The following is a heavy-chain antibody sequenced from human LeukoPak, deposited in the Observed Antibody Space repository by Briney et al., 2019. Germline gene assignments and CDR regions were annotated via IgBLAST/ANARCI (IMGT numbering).Heavy chain of an antibody. D-gene: IGHD2-21*02. Sequence: SQTLSLTCAISGDSVSSNSAAWNWIRQSPSRGLEWLGRTYYRSKWYNDYAVSVKSRITINPDTSKNQFSLQLNSVTPEDTAVYYCARGSSYYCGGDCSDPYYYYYYMDVWGNGTTVTVSS. CDR1: GDSVSSNSAA. CDR2: TYYRSKWYN. J-gene: IGHJ6*03. V-gene: IGHV6-1*01. CDR3: ARGSSYYCGGDCSDPYYYYYYMDV.